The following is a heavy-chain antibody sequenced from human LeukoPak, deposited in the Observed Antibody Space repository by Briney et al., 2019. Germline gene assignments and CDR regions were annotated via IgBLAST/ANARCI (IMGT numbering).Heavy chain of an antibody. CDR3: ARVAIGYCSSTSCYTGSYFDY. CDR1: GFTFSDYY. D-gene: IGHD2-2*02. Sequence: GGSLRLSCAASGFTFSDYYMSWIRQAPGKGLEWVSYISSSGSTIYYADSVKGRFTISRDNAKNSLYLQMNSLRAEDTAVYYCARVAIGYCSSTSCYTGSYFDYWGQGTLVTVSS. J-gene: IGHJ4*02. V-gene: IGHV3-11*04. CDR2: ISSSGSTI.